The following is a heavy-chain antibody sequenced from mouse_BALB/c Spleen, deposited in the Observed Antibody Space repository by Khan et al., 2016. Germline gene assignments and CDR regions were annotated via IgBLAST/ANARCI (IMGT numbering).Heavy chain of an antibody. D-gene: IGHD1-1*01. Sequence: QVQLKQSGPGLVAPSQSLSITCTVSGFSLTSYGVGWVRQPPGKGLEWMGVIWGDGSTNYHSALISRLCISKVNSKRHVFFKLNSLQTDDTATYYCALDYYGRAWFAYWGQGTLVTVSA. CDR2: IWGDGST. CDR1: GFSLTSYG. V-gene: IGHV2-3*01. CDR3: ALDYYGRAWFAY. J-gene: IGHJ3*01.